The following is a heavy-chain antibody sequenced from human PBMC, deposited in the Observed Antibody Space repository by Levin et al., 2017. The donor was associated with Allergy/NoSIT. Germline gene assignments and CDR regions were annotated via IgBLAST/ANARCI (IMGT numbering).Heavy chain of an antibody. V-gene: IGHV3-23*01. CDR1: GFTFSSYA. J-gene: IGHJ4*02. D-gene: IGHD6-19*01. CDR3: AKSRSGWYLIFDY. CDR2: ISGSDETT. Sequence: PGGSLRLSCAASGFTFSSYAMTWVRQAPGKGLEWVSSISGSDETTYYADSVKGRFTISRDNSKNTLYLQMNSLRAEDTAVYYCAKSRSGWYLIFDYWGQGTLVTVSS.